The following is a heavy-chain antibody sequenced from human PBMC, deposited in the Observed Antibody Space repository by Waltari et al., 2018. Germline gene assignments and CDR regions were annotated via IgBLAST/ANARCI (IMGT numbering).Heavy chain of an antibody. D-gene: IGHD3-9*01. V-gene: IGHV4-34*01. J-gene: IGHJ4*02. CDR2: INHSGST. CDR1: GGSFSGYY. Sequence: QVQLQQWGAGLLKPSETLSLTCAVYGGSFSGYYWSWIRQPPGKGLEWIGEINHSGSTNYNPSLKSRVTISVDTSKNQFSPKLSSVTAADTAVYYCAQYDILTGYFDYWGQGTLVTVSS. CDR3: AQYDILTGYFDY.